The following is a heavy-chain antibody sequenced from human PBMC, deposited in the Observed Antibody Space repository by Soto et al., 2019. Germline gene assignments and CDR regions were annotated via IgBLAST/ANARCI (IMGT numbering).Heavy chain of an antibody. CDR3: ARDVRPGLYDFWSGYNSWFDP. CDR1: GGTFSSYA. Sequence: ASVKVSWKASGGTFSSYAISWVRQAPGQGLEWMGGIIPIFGTANYAQKFQGRVTITADESTSTAYMELSSLRSEDTAVYYCARDVRPGLYDFWSGYNSWFDPWGQGTLVTVSS. V-gene: IGHV1-69*13. D-gene: IGHD3-3*01. J-gene: IGHJ5*02. CDR2: IIPIFGTA.